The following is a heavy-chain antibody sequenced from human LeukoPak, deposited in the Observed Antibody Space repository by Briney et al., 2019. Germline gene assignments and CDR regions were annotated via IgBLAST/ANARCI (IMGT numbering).Heavy chain of an antibody. CDR3: ARALRLYSYYYGSGSYYNVQYWFDP. CDR1: GGSFSGYY. J-gene: IGHJ5*02. D-gene: IGHD3-10*01. V-gene: IGHV4-34*01. Sequence: SETLSLTCAVYGGSFSGYYWSWIRQPPGKGLEWIGEINHSGSTNYNPSLKSRVTISVDTSKNQFSLKLSSVTAADTAVYYCARALRLYSYYYGSGSYYNVQYWFDPWGQGTLVTVSS. CDR2: INHSGST.